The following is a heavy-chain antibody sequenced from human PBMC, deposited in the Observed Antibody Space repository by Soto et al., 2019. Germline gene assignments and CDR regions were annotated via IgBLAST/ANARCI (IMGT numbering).Heavy chain of an antibody. V-gene: IGHV1-69*13. Sequence: SVKVSCKASGGTFSCYAISWVRQAPGQGLEWMGGIIPIFGTANYAQKFQGRVTITADESTSTAYMELSSLRAEDTAVYYCARDSPGGYCSSTSFYTWFDPWVQGTLVTVSS. CDR3: ARDSPGGYCSSTSFYTWFDP. D-gene: IGHD2-2*02. CDR1: GGTFSCYA. J-gene: IGHJ5*02. CDR2: IIPIFGTA.